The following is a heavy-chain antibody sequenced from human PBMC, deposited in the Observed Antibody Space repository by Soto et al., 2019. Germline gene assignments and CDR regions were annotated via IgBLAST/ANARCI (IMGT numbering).Heavy chain of an antibody. D-gene: IGHD4-17*01. J-gene: IGHJ6*02. V-gene: IGHV4-4*07. Sequence: QVQLQESGPGLVKPSETLSLTCTVSGGSISSYYWSWIRQPAGKGLEWIGRIYTSGSTHYNPTLKSRVTMSVDTSNNQFSLKLSSVTAADTAVYYCATGSLTTVATRYGMDVWGQGTTVTVSS. CDR1: GGSISSYY. CDR2: IYTSGST. CDR3: ATGSLTTVATRYGMDV.